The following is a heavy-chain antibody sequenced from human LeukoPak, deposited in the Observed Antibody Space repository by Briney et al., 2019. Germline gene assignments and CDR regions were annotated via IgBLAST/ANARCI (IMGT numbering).Heavy chain of an antibody. Sequence: PSETLSLTCTVSGGSISSSSYYWGWIRQPPGKGLEWIGSIYYSGSTYYNPSLKSRVTISVDTSKNQFSLKLSSVTAADTAVYYCANSPDCSSTSCYGALYFDYWGQGTLVTVSS. D-gene: IGHD2-2*01. J-gene: IGHJ4*02. CDR1: GGSISSSSYY. V-gene: IGHV4-39*07. CDR2: IYYSGST. CDR3: ANSPDCSSTSCYGALYFDY.